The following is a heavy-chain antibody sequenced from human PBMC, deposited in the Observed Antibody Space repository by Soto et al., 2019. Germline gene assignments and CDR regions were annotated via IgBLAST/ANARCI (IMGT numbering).Heavy chain of an antibody. CDR1: GFTFSDYY. Sequence: PGGSLRLSCAASGFTFSDYYMSWIRQAPGKGLEWVSYISSSGSTIYYADSVKGRFTISRDNAKNSLYLQMNSLRAEDTAVYYCASLIGYYGSGSYYNGFDNGDYYYYGMDVWGQGTTVTVSS. CDR3: ASLIGYYGSGSYYNGFDNGDYYYYGMDV. CDR2: ISSSGSTI. J-gene: IGHJ6*02. D-gene: IGHD3-10*01. V-gene: IGHV3-11*01.